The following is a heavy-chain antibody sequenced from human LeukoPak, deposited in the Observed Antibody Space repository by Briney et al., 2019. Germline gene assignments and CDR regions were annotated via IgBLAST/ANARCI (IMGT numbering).Heavy chain of an antibody. Sequence: SETLSLTCTVSGGSISSYYWSWIRQPPGKGLEWIGYIYYSGSTNYNPSLKSRVTISVDTSKNQFSLKLSSVTAADTAVYYCARDSSGWYAYWGRGTLVTVSS. D-gene: IGHD6-19*01. J-gene: IGHJ4*02. CDR2: IYYSGST. CDR1: GGSISSYY. V-gene: IGHV4-59*12. CDR3: ARDSSGWYAY.